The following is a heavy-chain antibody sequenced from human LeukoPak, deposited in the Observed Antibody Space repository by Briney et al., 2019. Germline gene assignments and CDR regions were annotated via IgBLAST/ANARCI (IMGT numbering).Heavy chain of an antibody. J-gene: IGHJ4*02. CDR3: ARGGLGRIFKKWLNY. Sequence: ASVKVSCKASGYTFTGYYMHWVRQAPGQGLEWMGWINPNSGGTNYAQKFQGRVTMTRDTSISTAYMELSRLRSDDTAVYYCARGGLGRIFKKWLNYWGQGTLVTVSS. V-gene: IGHV1-2*02. CDR1: GYTFTGYY. CDR2: INPNSGGT. D-gene: IGHD6-19*01.